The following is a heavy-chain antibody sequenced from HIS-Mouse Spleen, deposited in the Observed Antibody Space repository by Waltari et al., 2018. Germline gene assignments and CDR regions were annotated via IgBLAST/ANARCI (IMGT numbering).Heavy chain of an antibody. J-gene: IGHJ4*02. CDR2: IWYDGSKK. CDR1: GFTFSSYG. Sequence: QVQLVESGGGVVQPGRSLRLSCAASGFTFSSYGMHWVRQAPGKGLEWVAVIWYDGSKKYYADSGKGLFTISRDNSKNTLYLQMNSLRAEDTAVYYCAKGKYYFDYWGQGTLVTVSS. CDR3: AKGKYYFDY. V-gene: IGHV3-33*06.